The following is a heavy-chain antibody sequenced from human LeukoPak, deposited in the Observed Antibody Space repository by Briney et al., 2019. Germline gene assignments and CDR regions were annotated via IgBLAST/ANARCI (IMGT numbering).Heavy chain of an antibody. V-gene: IGHV1-3*01. J-gene: IGHJ5*02. Sequence: ASVNVSCKASGYTFTSYAMHWVRQAPGQRLEWMGWINAGNGNTKYSQKFQGRVTITRDTSASTAYMELSSLRSEDTAVYYCARDPGYYGGWFDPWGQGTLVTVSS. CDR2: INAGNGNT. CDR3: ARDPGYYGGWFDP. CDR1: GYTFTSYA. D-gene: IGHD3-10*01.